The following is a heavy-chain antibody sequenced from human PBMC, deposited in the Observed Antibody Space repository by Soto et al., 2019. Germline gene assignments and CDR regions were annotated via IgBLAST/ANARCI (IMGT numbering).Heavy chain of an antibody. CDR3: ARSGFYGSGSRPYYFDS. Sequence: QVHLVQSGAEVKKPGASVKVSCKASGYTFTNYAIAWVRQAPGHGLEWMGWISGYNGNTNNAQKLQGRVTMTTDTSTSTAYMELRSLRSDDTAVYYCARSGFYGSGSRPYYFDSWGQGTLVTVSS. D-gene: IGHD3-10*01. J-gene: IGHJ4*02. V-gene: IGHV1-18*01. CDR1: GYTFTNYA. CDR2: ISGYNGNT.